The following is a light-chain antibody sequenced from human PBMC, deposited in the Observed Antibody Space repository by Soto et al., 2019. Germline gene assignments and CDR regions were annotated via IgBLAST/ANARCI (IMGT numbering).Light chain of an antibody. J-gene: IGLJ2*01. V-gene: IGLV2-14*03. CDR2: AVT. CDR1: DNDVGNYNF. CDR3: SSYSSSSTLV. Sequence: QSALTQPASVSGSPGQSITISCTGSDNDVGNYNFVSWYQQPPGKAPKLIMYAVTSRPSGISDRFSGSKSGNTASLTISGLRIEDGADYYCSSYSSSSTLVFGGGTKLTVL.